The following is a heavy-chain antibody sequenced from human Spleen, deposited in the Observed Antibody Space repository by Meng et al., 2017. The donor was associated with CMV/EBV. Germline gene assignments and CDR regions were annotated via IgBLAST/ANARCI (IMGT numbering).Heavy chain of an antibody. CDR2: LYYSGST. CDR3: ARTPDVAAAGSKLVFDY. Sequence: PISSSSFDWSWIRQPPGKGLEWIGSLYYSGSTYYNPSLKSRVTISVDTSKNQFSLRLNSVTAADTAVYYCARTPDVAAAGSKLVFDYWGQGTLVTVSS. D-gene: IGHD6-13*01. V-gene: IGHV4-39*01. J-gene: IGHJ4*02. CDR1: PISSSSFD.